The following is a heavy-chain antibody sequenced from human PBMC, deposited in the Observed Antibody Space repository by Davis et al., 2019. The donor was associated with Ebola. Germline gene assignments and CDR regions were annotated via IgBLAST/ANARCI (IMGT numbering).Heavy chain of an antibody. D-gene: IGHD3-9*01. CDR2: ISSSGSTI. V-gene: IGHV3-11*01. CDR3: ARDDNYDILTGYYTH. CDR1: GFTFSDYY. Sequence: PGGSLRLSCAASGFTFSDYYMSWIRQAPGKGLEWVSYISSSGSTIYYADSVKGRFTISRDNAKNSLYLQMNSLRAEDTAVYYCARDDNYDILTGYYTHWGQGTLVTVSS. J-gene: IGHJ4*02.